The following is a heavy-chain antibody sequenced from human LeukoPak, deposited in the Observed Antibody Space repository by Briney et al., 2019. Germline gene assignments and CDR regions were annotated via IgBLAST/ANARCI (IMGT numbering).Heavy chain of an antibody. V-gene: IGHV3-30-3*01. J-gene: IGHJ4*02. D-gene: IGHD1-26*01. CDR3: ARGYGSYLDY. Sequence: GGSLRLSCAASRFTFSSYAMHWVRQAPGKGLEWVAVISYDGSNKYYADSVKGRFTISRDNSKNTLYLQMNSLRAEDTAVYYCARGYGSYLDYWGQGTLVTVSS. CDR1: RFTFSSYA. CDR2: ISYDGSNK.